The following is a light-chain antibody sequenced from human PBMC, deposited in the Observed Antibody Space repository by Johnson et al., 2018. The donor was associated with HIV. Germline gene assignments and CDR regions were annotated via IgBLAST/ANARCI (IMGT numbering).Light chain of an antibody. Sequence: QSVLTQPPSVSAAPGQRVTISCSGSSSNIGNDYVSWYQHLSGTAPKLLIYDNDKRPSGIPDRFSGSRSGTSATLGITGLQTGDEADYYCGAWDSGLTAGVFGTGTKVTVL. CDR2: DND. CDR3: GAWDSGLTAGV. CDR1: SSNIGNDY. V-gene: IGLV1-51*01. J-gene: IGLJ1*01.